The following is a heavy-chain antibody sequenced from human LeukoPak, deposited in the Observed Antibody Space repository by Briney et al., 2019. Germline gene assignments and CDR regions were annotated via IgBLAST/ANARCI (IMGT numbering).Heavy chain of an antibody. CDR3: AVSTIEGFGELSVFDP. CDR2: IYTSGST. V-gene: IGHV4-61*02. J-gene: IGHJ5*02. D-gene: IGHD3-10*01. CDR1: GGSISSGSYY. Sequence: NPSQTLSLTCTVSGGSISSGSYYWSWIRQPAGKGLEWIGRIYTSGSTNYNPSLKSRVTISVDTSKNQFSLKLSSVTAADTAVYYCAVSTIEGFGELSVFDPWGQGTLVTVSS.